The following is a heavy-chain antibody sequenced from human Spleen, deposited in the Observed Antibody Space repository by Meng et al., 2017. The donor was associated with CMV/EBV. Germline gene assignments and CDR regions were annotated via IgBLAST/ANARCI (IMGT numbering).Heavy chain of an antibody. D-gene: IGHD3-22*01. J-gene: IGHJ4*02. Sequence: GESLKISCAASGFTFSSYWMSWVRQAPGKGLEWVANIKQDGSEKYYVDSVKGRFTISRDNAKNSLYLQMNSLRAEDTAVYYCARDLTYYFDTSGHYWGQGTQVTVSS. CDR2: IKQDGSEK. CDR1: GFTFSSYW. V-gene: IGHV3-7*01. CDR3: ARDLTYYFDTSGHY.